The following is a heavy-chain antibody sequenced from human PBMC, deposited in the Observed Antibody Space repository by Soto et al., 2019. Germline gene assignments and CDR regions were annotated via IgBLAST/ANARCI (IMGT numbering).Heavy chain of an antibody. V-gene: IGHV3-30*18. D-gene: IGHD6-19*01. Sequence: VQLVESGGGVVQPGRSLRLSCAASGFTFSDYAMHWGRQAPGKGREWVAVVSHDGRNTHYADSVKGRFTISRDSSKNTVSLEMTSLRAEDTAVYYCAKGGRQWLVTSDFNYWGQGALVPVSS. J-gene: IGHJ4*02. CDR3: AKGGRQWLVTSDFNY. CDR2: VSHDGRNT. CDR1: GFTFSDYA.